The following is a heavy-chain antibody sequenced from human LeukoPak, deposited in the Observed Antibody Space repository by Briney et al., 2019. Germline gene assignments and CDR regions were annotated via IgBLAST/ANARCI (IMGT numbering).Heavy chain of an antibody. CDR3: AREIWSYYYGSGSYYNYYYYYYMDV. CDR1: GGSISSYY. Sequence: NPSETLSLTCTVSGGSISSYYWSWIRQPAGKGLEWTGRIYTSGSTNYNPSLKSRVTMSVDTSKNQFSLKLSSVTAADTAVYYCAREIWSYYYGSGSYYNYYYYYYMDVWGKGTTVTISS. J-gene: IGHJ6*03. CDR2: IYTSGST. D-gene: IGHD3-10*01. V-gene: IGHV4-4*07.